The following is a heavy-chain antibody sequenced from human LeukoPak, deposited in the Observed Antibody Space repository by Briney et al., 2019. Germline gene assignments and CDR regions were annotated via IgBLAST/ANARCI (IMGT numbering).Heavy chain of an antibody. CDR2: INHSGST. CDR3: ARGTYYYGSGSYSYYYFMDV. CDR1: GGSISSYY. Sequence: SETLSLTCTVSGGSISSYYWSWIRQPPGKGLEWIGEINHSGSTNYNPSLKSRVTISVDTSKNQFSLKLSSVTAADTAVYYCARGTYYYGSGSYSYYYFMDVWGKGTTVTVSS. D-gene: IGHD3-10*01. J-gene: IGHJ6*03. V-gene: IGHV4-34*01.